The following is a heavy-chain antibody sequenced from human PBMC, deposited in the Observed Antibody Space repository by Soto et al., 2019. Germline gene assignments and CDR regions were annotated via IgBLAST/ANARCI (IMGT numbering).Heavy chain of an antibody. CDR3: ARAVLSSARPSYYEYGMAV. Sequence: QVQLVQSGAEVKRPGSSVKVSCKASGGTFSSNSINWVRQAPGQGLEWMGSIIPLFGTTDYAQNFQGRVTISADKFTNTAYMELSSLRSEDTAVYFCARAVLSSARPSYYEYGMAVWGQGTTVTVSS. CDR2: IIPLFGTT. J-gene: IGHJ6*02. D-gene: IGHD3-16*01. CDR1: GGTFSSNS. V-gene: IGHV1-69*06.